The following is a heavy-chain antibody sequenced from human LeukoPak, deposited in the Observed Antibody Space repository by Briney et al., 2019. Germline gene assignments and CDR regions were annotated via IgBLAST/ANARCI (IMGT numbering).Heavy chain of an antibody. CDR3: ARPYSSSWRRLYYFDY. V-gene: IGHV4-34*01. J-gene: IGHJ4*02. CDR1: SGSFSGYY. CDR2: INHSGST. D-gene: IGHD6-13*01. Sequence: SETLSLTCAVYSGSFSGYYWSWIRQPPGKGLEWIGEINHSGSTNYNPSLKSRVTISVDTSKNQFSLKLSSVTAADTAVYHCARPYSSSWRRLYYFDYWGQGTLVTVSS.